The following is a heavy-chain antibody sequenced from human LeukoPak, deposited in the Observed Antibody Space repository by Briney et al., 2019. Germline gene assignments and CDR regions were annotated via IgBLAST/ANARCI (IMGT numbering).Heavy chain of an antibody. CDR3: ARYYDSSGYLDY. V-gene: IGHV3-33*08. D-gene: IGHD3-22*01. CDR2: IWYDGSNK. Sequence: PGGSLRLSCVASGFPFSSYWMTWVRQAPGKGLEWVAVIWYDGSNKYYADSVKGRFTISRDNSKNTLYLQMNSLRAEDTAVYYCARYYDSSGYLDYWGQGTLVTVSS. CDR1: GFPFSSYW. J-gene: IGHJ4*02.